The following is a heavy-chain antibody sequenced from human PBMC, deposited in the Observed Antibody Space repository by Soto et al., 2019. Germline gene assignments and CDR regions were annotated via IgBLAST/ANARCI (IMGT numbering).Heavy chain of an antibody. D-gene: IGHD6-13*01. V-gene: IGHV3-33*01. CDR3: ARDKYSSSWYFVGDRTYYFDY. Sequence: QVQLVESGGGVVQPGRSLRLSCAASGFTFSSYGMHWVRQAPGKGLEWVAVIWYDGSNKYYADSVKGRFTISRDNSKNTLYLQMNSLRAEDTAVYYCARDKYSSSWYFVGDRTYYFDYWGQGTLVTVSS. J-gene: IGHJ4*02. CDR2: IWYDGSNK. CDR1: GFTFSSYG.